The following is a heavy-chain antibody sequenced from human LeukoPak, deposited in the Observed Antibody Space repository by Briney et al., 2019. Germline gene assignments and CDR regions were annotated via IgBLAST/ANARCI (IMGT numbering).Heavy chain of an antibody. Sequence: GGSLRLSCAASGFTFSYYGIHWVRQAPGKGLEWVAFISYDGSNKYYADSVKGRFTISRDNSKNTLYLQMNSLRAEDTAVYYCAKGAYYYDSSGQYYFDYWGQGTLVTVSS. CDR1: GFTFSYYG. CDR2: ISYDGSNK. D-gene: IGHD3-22*01. CDR3: AKGAYYYDSSGQYYFDY. J-gene: IGHJ4*02. V-gene: IGHV3-30*18.